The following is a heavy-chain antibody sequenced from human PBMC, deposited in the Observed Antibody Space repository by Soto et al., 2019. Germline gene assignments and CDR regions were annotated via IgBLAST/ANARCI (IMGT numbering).Heavy chain of an antibody. D-gene: IGHD5-12*01. CDR2: FYDSGST. CDR3: AASATPATNYYYAMDV. Sequence: SETLSLTCTVSGGSVSSGSFYWSWIRRPPGKGLEWIGYFYDSGSTNYNPSLRSRVTMSVDTSKNQFSLKLSSVTAADTAVYYCAASATPATNYYYAMDVWGQGTTVTV. CDR1: GGSVSSGSFY. J-gene: IGHJ6*01. V-gene: IGHV4-61*01.